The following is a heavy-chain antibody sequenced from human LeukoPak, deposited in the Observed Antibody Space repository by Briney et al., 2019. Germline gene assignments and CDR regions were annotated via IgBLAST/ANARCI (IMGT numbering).Heavy chain of an antibody. CDR3: ASLHNWNYFDP. D-gene: IGHD1-7*01. CDR1: GGSFSGYY. CDR2: INHSGST. Sequence: SETLSLTCAVYGGSFSGYYWSWIRQPPGKGLEWIGEINHSGSTNYNPSLKGRVTISVDTSKNQFSLKLSSVTAADTAVYYCASLHNWNYFDPWGQGTLVTVSS. V-gene: IGHV4-34*01. J-gene: IGHJ5*02.